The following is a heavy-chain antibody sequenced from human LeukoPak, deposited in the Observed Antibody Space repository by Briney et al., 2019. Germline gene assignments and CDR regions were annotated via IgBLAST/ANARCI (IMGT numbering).Heavy chain of an antibody. Sequence: SETLSLTCTVSGGSISSSSYYWGWIRQPPGKGLEWIGSIYYSGSTYYNPSLKSRVTISVDTSKNQFSLKLSSVTAADTAVYYCARDLIAVAGTLPNAFDIWGQGTMVTVSS. V-gene: IGHV4-39*02. CDR3: ARDLIAVAGTLPNAFDI. J-gene: IGHJ3*02. CDR1: GGSISSSSYY. D-gene: IGHD6-19*01. CDR2: IYYSGST.